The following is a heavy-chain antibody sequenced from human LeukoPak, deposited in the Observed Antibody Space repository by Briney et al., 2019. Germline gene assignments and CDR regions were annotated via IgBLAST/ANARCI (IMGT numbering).Heavy chain of an antibody. CDR3: ATFGVIVRNDYFDF. Sequence: GGSLRLSCVGSGFIFRSYAVTWVRQAPGKGLQWVSSITANGDATYYADSVKGRFTISRDNSKNTLYLQMSSLRAEDTAVYFCATFGVIVRNDYFDFWGQGALVAVSS. D-gene: IGHD3-3*01. V-gene: IGHV3-23*01. CDR2: ITANGDAT. CDR1: GFIFRSYA. J-gene: IGHJ4*02.